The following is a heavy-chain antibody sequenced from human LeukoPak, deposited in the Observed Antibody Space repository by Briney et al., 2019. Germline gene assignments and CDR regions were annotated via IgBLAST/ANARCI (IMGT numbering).Heavy chain of an antibody. D-gene: IGHD2-15*01. J-gene: IGHJ5*02. V-gene: IGHV1-46*01. CDR2: INPSGGST. CDR3: ARDRELGYCSGGGCYPRPPYNWFDP. CDR1: GYTFTSYY. Sequence: ASVKVSCTASGYTFTSYYMHWVRQAPGQGLEWMGIINPSGGSTSYAQKFQGRVTMTRDTSTSTVYMELSSLRSEDTAVYYCARDRELGYCSGGGCYPRPPYNWFDPWGQGTLVTVSS.